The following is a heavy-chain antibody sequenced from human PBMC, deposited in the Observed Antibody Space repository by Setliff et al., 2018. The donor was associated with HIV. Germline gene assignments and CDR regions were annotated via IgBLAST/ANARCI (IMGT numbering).Heavy chain of an antibody. CDR2: INPNSGGT. V-gene: IGHV1-2*06. J-gene: IGHJ4*02. Sequence: GASVKVSCKASGYTFTGYYMHWVRQAPGQGLEWMGRINPNSGGTNYAQKCQGRVTMTRDTSSSKAYMELSRLRSDDTAVYYCARHPMSPFLEWSYDSWGQGTLVTVSS. CDR3: ARHPMSPFLEWSYDS. CDR1: GYTFTGYY. D-gene: IGHD3-3*02.